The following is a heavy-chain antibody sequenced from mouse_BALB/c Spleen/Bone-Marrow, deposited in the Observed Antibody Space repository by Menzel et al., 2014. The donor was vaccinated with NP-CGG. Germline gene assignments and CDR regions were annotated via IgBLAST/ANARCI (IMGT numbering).Heavy chain of an antibody. CDR3: ARRGDYYGAMDY. Sequence: QVQLQQPGAELVKPGASVKLSCKASGYIFTNYWMHWVKQRPGQGLSWIGEINPTNGRSNYNEKFKSKATLTVDKSSSTANMQLSSLTSEDSAAYYCARRGDYYGAMDYWGQGTPVTGSS. CDR2: INPTNGRS. J-gene: IGHJ4*01. V-gene: IGHV1S81*02. D-gene: IGHD1-1*01. CDR1: GYIFTNYW.